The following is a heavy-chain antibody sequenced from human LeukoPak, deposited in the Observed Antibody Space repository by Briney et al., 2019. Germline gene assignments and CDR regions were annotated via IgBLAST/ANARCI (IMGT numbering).Heavy chain of an antibody. CDR1: GGSISSYS. CDR3: ARDHPVADWAPDI. Sequence: SQTLSLTCTVSGGSISSYSWTWIRQPPGKGLEWIGFIDYSGSSNYNPSLKSRVTISADPSTNHFSLNLTSVTAADTAVYFCARDHPVADWAPDIWGRGTMVTVSS. J-gene: IGHJ3*02. D-gene: IGHD3-9*01. V-gene: IGHV4-59*13. CDR2: IDYSGSS.